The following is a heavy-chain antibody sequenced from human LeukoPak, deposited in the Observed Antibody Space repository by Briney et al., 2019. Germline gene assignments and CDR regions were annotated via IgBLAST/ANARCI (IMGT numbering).Heavy chain of an antibody. CDR1: GYSFINYW. V-gene: IGHV5-51*01. CDR3: ARLRKYSGYDYFDS. CDR2: IYPGDSDT. Sequence: GASLQISCKGSGYSFINYWIGWVRQMPGKGLEWWGIIYPGDSDTRYSPSFQGQVTISVDKSISTAYLQWSSLKSSDTAMYYCARLRKYSGYDYFDSWGQGTLVTVSS. J-gene: IGHJ4*02. D-gene: IGHD5-12*01.